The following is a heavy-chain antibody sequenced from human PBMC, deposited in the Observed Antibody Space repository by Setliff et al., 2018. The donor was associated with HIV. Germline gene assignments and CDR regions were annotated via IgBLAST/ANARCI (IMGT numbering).Heavy chain of an antibody. CDR3: ARALYRVKQQLVPHFFDY. CDR2: ISSSSNTI. V-gene: IGHV3-48*01. Sequence: GGSLRLSCAASGFTFSSYWMSWVRQTPGKGLEWISYISSSSNTIYYADSVKGRFTISRDNAKNSLYLQMNSLRAEDTAMYYCARALYRVKQQLVPHFFDYWGQGTLVTVSS. J-gene: IGHJ4*02. D-gene: IGHD6-13*01. CDR1: GFTFSSYW.